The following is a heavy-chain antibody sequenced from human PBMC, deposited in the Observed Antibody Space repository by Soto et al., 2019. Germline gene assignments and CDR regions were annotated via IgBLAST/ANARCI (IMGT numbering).Heavy chain of an antibody. J-gene: IGHJ4*02. D-gene: IGHD4-17*01. Sequence: SETLSLTCTVSGGSISSSSYYWGWIRQPPGKGLEWIGSIYYSGSTYYNPSLKSRVTISVDTSKNQFSLKLSSVTAADTAVYYCARHTGDYSTRLDYWGQGTLVTVSS. CDR2: IYYSGST. V-gene: IGHV4-39*01. CDR3: ARHTGDYSTRLDY. CDR1: GGSISSSSYY.